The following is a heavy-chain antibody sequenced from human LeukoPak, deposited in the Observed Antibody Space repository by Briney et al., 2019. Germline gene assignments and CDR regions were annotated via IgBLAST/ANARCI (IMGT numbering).Heavy chain of an antibody. J-gene: IGHJ4*02. Sequence: GGSLRLSCAASGFSFTTFSMNWVRQAPGKGLEWVSYISGDGRNIHYVDSVKGRFTISRENGKNSLYLQMNSLRAEDTAVYYCARARPYYYGSGSSPPLGYWGQGTLVTVSS. D-gene: IGHD3-10*01. CDR2: ISGDGRNI. V-gene: IGHV3-48*01. CDR3: ARARPYYYGSGSSPPLGY. CDR1: GFSFTTFS.